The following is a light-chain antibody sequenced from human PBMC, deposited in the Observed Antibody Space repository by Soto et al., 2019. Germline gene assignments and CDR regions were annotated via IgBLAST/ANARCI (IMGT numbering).Light chain of an antibody. V-gene: IGKV1-5*01. CDR1: QSISNW. Sequence: DIQMTQSPSTLSASVGDIVTITCRASQSISNWLALYQQKPGKAPKLLISGASSLESGVPSRFSGSGSGTECTLTISSLQPDELETYYCLQYDGYAYTFRQSTKREI. J-gene: IGKJ2*01. CDR2: GAS. CDR3: LQYDGYAYT.